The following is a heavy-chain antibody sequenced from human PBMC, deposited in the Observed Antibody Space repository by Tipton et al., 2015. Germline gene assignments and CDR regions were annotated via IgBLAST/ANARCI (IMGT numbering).Heavy chain of an antibody. D-gene: IGHD3-22*01. CDR3: ARVYYYDSSGYLGAFDY. Sequence: PMFETTNYAQKFQGKVRITADKSTSTAYMELSSLRSEDTAVYYCARVYYYDSSGYLGAFDYWGQGTLVTVSS. CDR2: PMFETT. V-gene: IGHV1-69*06. J-gene: IGHJ4*02.